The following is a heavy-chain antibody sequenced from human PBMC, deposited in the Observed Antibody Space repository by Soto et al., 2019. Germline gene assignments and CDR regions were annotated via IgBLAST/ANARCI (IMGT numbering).Heavy chain of an antibody. V-gene: IGHV3-33*01. Sequence: HPGGSLRLSCAASGFTFSSYGMHWVRQAPGKGLEWVAVIWYDGSNKYYADSVKGRFTISRDNSKNTLYLQMNSLRAEDTAVYYCVPGSGSYLNPLDYWGQGTLVTVSS. CDR2: IWYDGSNK. CDR3: VPGSGSYLNPLDY. D-gene: IGHD3-10*01. CDR1: GFTFSSYG. J-gene: IGHJ4*02.